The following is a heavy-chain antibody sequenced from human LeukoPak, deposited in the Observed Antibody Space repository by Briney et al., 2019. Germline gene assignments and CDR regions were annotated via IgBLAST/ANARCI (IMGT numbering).Heavy chain of an antibody. CDR3: ARDGSGRARYFDY. V-gene: IGHV4-59*01. Sequence: PSETLSLTCTVSGGSISSYYWSWIRQPPGKGLEWIGYIYYSGSTNYSPSLKSRVTISVDTSKNQFSLKLSSVTAADTAVYYCARDGSGRARYFDYWGQGTLVTVSS. CDR2: IYYSGST. D-gene: IGHD6-19*01. J-gene: IGHJ4*02. CDR1: GGSISSYY.